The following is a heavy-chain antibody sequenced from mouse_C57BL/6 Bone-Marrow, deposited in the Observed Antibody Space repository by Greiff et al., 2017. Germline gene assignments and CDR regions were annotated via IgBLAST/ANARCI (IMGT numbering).Heavy chain of an antibody. CDR1: GYTFTSSG. CDR3: ASTAQEGFAY. J-gene: IGHJ3*01. D-gene: IGHD3-2*02. CDR2: LSPRSGNP. Sequence: VQLQQSGAELARPGASVKLSCKASGYTFTSSGISWVKQRPGQGLEWIGELSPRSGNPYYNEKFKGKATLTADKSYSTAYMELRSLTSEDSAVYFCASTAQEGFAYWGQGTLVTVSA. V-gene: IGHV1-81*01.